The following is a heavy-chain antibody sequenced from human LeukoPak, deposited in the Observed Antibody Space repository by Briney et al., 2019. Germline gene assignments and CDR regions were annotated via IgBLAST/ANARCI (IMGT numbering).Heavy chain of an antibody. V-gene: IGHV3-30*04. D-gene: IGHD1-1*01. Sequence: GRSLRLSCAASGFTFSSHPMHWVRQTPGKGLEWVAVISYDGKNKYYADSVNGRFTVSRDNTKNTLNLQMNSLRVDDMGVYYCVGVMTTTRNFDYWGPGTLVTVSS. CDR1: GFTFSSHP. CDR2: ISYDGKNK. CDR3: VGVMTTTRNFDY. J-gene: IGHJ4*02.